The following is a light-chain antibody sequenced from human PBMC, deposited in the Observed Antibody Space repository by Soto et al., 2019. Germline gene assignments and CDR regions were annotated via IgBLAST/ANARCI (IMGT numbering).Light chain of an antibody. CDR1: QSVSSSY. J-gene: IGKJ2*01. V-gene: IGKV3-20*01. Sequence: EIVLTQSPGTLSLFPGERATLSCRASQSVSSSYLAWYQQKPGQAPRLLIYGASSRATGIPDRFSGSGSGTDFTLTISRLEPEDFAVYYCQQYGSSPRYTFGQGTNLEIK. CDR3: QQYGSSPRYT. CDR2: GAS.